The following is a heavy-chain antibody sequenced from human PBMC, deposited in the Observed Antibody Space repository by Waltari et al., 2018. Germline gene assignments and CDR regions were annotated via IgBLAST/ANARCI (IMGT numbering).Heavy chain of an antibody. D-gene: IGHD4-4*01. V-gene: IGHV3-23*01. CDR3: ARGQNSRQYHFDY. CDR1: GFTFTNYA. Sequence: EVQLLESGGGLVQPGGSLRLSCAASGFTFTNYAMTWVRQAPGKGREGVSAITGSGDNTYYADSVKGRFTISRDNSRDTLYLQMNNLRADDTAIFYCARGQNSRQYHFDYWGQGALVTVSS. J-gene: IGHJ4*02. CDR2: ITGSGDNT.